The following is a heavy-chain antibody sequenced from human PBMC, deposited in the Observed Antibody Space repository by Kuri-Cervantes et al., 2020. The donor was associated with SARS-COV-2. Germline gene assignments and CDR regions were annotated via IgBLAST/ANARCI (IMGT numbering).Heavy chain of an antibody. J-gene: IGHJ4*02. V-gene: IGHV3-30*18. D-gene: IGHD2/OR15-2a*01. CDR3: AKDIGTQSTNFVTYDY. Sequence: GGSLRLSCAASGFTYSSYSMNWVRQSPGKGLEWVAFTSYDGSNAYYADSVRGRFTVSRDNSKNTLSLQMNGLRAEDTAVYYCAKDIGTQSTNFVTYDYWGQGDLVTVSS. CDR2: TSYDGSNA. CDR1: GFTYSSYS.